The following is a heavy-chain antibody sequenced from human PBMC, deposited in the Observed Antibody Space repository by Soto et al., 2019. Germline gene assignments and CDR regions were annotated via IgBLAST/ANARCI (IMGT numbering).Heavy chain of an antibody. CDR2: IYYMGST. V-gene: IGHV4-31*03. Sequence: SETLSLTCTVSGGSISSGGYYWNWIRQHPGKGLEWIGYIYYMGSTYYKPSLKSRVTISLDTSKNQFSLKLISVTAADTAVYYCARVWFGYCSGGSCYYFDYWGQGTLVTVSS. D-gene: IGHD2-15*01. J-gene: IGHJ4*02. CDR3: ARVWFGYCSGGSCYYFDY. CDR1: GGSISSGGYY.